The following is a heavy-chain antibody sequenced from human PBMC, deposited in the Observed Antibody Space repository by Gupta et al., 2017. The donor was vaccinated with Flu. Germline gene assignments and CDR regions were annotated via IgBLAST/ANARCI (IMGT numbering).Heavy chain of an antibody. CDR1: GPTFRSYG. J-gene: IGHJ5*02. Sequence: QVRLVESGGGVVQPGKSLRLSCAGSGPTFRSYGIHWVRQAPGKGLEWVAIIWYDGSNKIYADSVKGRFTISRDNSKKTVYLQMDSLRAEDTAVYYCARHYCSSMTCPYSKNWFDPWGQGTLVTVSS. CDR3: ARHYCSSMTCPYSKNWFDP. D-gene: IGHD2-2*01. CDR2: IWYDGSNK. V-gene: IGHV3-33*01.